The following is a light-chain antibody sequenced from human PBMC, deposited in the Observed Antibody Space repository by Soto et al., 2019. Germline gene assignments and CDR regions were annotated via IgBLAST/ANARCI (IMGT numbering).Light chain of an antibody. V-gene: IGLV2-14*01. CDR1: SSDVGGNNY. Sequence: QSALTQPASVSGSPGQSITISWTGTSSDVGGNNYVSWYQQHPGKAPKLMIYEVSNRPTGVSNRFSGSKSGNTASLTISGLQAEDEADYFCNSYGSTSTRYLFGTGTKVTVL. CDR2: EVS. J-gene: IGLJ1*01. CDR3: NSYGSTSTRYL.